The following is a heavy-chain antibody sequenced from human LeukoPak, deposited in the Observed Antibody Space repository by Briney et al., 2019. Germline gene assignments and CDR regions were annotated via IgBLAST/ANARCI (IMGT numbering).Heavy chain of an antibody. J-gene: IGHJ4*02. CDR1: GFTFSSYW. V-gene: IGHV3-7*01. CDR3: ARGPAAGNLLGY. CDR2: IKQDGSEK. Sequence: PGGSLRLSCAASGFTFSSYWMSWVRQAPGKGLEWVANIKQDGSEKYYVDSVKGRFTISRDNAKNSLFLQVNSLRAEDTAVYYCARGPAAGNLLGYWGQGTLVTVSS. D-gene: IGHD6-19*01.